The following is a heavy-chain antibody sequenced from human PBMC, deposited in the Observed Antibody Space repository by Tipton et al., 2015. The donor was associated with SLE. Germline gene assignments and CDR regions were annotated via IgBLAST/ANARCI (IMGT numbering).Heavy chain of an antibody. CDR2: VYTTGST. D-gene: IGHD2-21*01. V-gene: IGHV4-61*02. CDR3: ARDHVGDYCAGDCYPSGLLDS. Sequence: TLSLTCTVSGGSISNGMYYYNWIRQPAGKGLEWIGRVYTTGSTTYNPPPKSRVTISVDTSKNQFSLKLTSVTAADTAVYYCARDHVGDYCAGDCYPSGLLDSWGQGTLVTVSS. CDR1: GGSISNGMYY. J-gene: IGHJ4*02.